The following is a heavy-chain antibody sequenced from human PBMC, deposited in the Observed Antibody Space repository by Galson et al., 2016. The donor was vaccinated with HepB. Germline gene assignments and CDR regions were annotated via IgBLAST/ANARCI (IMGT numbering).Heavy chain of an antibody. CDR3: ASCSSWYGRCAFDI. CDR2: IYSGGTT. V-gene: IGHV3-66*01. CDR1: GFTVSSNY. Sequence: SLRLSCAASGFTVSSNYMSWVRQAPGKGLEWVSVIYSGGTTKYADSVKDRSTISRDNSKNSLYLQMNSLRAEDTAVYYCASCSSWYGRCAFDIWGQGTMVTVSS. D-gene: IGHD6-13*01. J-gene: IGHJ3*02.